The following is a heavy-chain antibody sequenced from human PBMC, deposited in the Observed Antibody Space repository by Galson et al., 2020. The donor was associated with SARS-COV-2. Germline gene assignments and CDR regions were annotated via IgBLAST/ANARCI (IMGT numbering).Heavy chain of an antibody. CDR1: GFTFSNYA. V-gene: IGHV3-64D*08. Sequence: GGSLRLSCPAPGFTFSNYAMHWVRQAPGKGLEYVSGISNSGGTTYYADSVKGRFTISRDNSKDTLYLQMSSLRPEDTAVYYCVKEGRTGWYYFDYWGQGTLVTVSS. D-gene: IGHD6-19*01. CDR2: ISNSGGTT. CDR3: VKEGRTGWYYFDY. J-gene: IGHJ4*02.